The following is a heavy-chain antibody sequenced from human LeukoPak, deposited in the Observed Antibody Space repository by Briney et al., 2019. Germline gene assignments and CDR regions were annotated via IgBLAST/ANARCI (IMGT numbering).Heavy chain of an antibody. CDR1: GGSISSGGYS. CDR2: IYHSGST. Sequence: SETLSLTCAVSGGSISSGGYSWSWIRQPPGTGLVWIGYIYHSGSTYYNPSLKSRVTISVDRSKNQFSLKLSSVTAADTAVYYCAGSLRGYRDAFDIWGQGTMVTVSS. V-gene: IGHV4-30-2*01. CDR3: AGSLRGYRDAFDI. J-gene: IGHJ3*02. D-gene: IGHD5-12*01.